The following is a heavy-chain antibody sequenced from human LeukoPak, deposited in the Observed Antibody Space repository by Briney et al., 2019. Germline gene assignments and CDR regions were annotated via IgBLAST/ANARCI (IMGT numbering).Heavy chain of an antibody. V-gene: IGHV3-9*01. Sequence: GGSLRLSCAASGFTFDDYARHGVRQAPGKGREWVSGISWNSGSIGYADSVNGRFTISRDNAKNSLYLQMNSLRAEDTALYYCAKDMMSSGWAFDYWGQGTLVTVSS. CDR2: ISWNSGSI. CDR3: AKDMMSSGWAFDY. CDR1: GFTFDDYA. J-gene: IGHJ4*02. D-gene: IGHD6-19*01.